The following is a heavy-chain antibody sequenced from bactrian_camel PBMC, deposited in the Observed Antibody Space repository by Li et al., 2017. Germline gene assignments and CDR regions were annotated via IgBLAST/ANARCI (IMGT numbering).Heavy chain of an antibody. CDR2: ISTDGTT. J-gene: IGHJ4*01. CDR3: SSLYNRY. Sequence: HVQLVESGGGSVQAGGSLKLSCAASGYIFSHCGMGWYRQAPGKERELVSRISTDGTTTYADSVKGRVTISADSAKNTLYLQLNSLKTEDSAMYFCSSLYNRYWGQGTQVTVS. CDR1: GYIFSHCG. V-gene: IGHV3S53*01.